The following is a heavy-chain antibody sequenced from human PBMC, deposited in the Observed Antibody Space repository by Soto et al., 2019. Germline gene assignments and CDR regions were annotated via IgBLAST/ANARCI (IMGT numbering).Heavy chain of an antibody. J-gene: IGHJ4*02. CDR3: AHRGDSGWGDY. CDR2: IYWDDDK. V-gene: IGHV2-5*02. Sequence: QITLKESGPTLVKPTQTLTLTCTFSGFSLSTSGVGVGWIRQPPGKALEWLALIYWDDDKRYSPSLESRLPITKVSSKFKGVHTMTTVDLVDTATYDGAHRGDSGWGDYWGQGPLVTVSS. D-gene: IGHD1-26*01. CDR1: GFSLSTSGVG.